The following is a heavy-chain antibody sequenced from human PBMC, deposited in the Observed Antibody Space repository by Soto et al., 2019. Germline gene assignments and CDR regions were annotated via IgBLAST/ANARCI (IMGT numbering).Heavy chain of an antibody. CDR1: GFTFSSYA. J-gene: IGHJ4*02. CDR2: SSGSGGST. D-gene: IGHD5-18*01. V-gene: IGHV3-23*01. CDR3: ANAVQLWFLSAHLDY. Sequence: EVQLLESGGGLVQPGGSLRLSCAASGFTFSSYAMSWVRQAPGKGLEWVSASSGSGGSTYYADSVKGRFTISRDNSKNTLYLQMNSLRAEDTAVYYCANAVQLWFLSAHLDYWGQGTLVTVSS.